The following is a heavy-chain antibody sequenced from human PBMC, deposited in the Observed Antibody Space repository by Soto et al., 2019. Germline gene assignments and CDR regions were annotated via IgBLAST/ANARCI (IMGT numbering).Heavy chain of an antibody. Sequence: PGGSLRLSCAASGFTFSSYAMSWVRQAPGKGLEWVSAISGSGGSTYYANSVKGRFTISRDNSKNTLYLQMNSLRAEDTAVYYCAKDRSVSGYCSGGSCYYFDYWGQGTLVTVSS. V-gene: IGHV3-23*01. CDR2: ISGSGGST. CDR3: AKDRSVSGYCSGGSCYYFDY. J-gene: IGHJ4*02. D-gene: IGHD2-15*01. CDR1: GFTFSSYA.